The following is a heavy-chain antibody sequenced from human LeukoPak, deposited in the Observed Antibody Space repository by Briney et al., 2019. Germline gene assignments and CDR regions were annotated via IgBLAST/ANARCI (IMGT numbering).Heavy chain of an antibody. D-gene: IGHD5-18*01. J-gene: IGHJ4*02. CDR1: GFTFSTYG. Sequence: GGSLRLSCAASGFTFSTYGMIWVRQAPGKGLEWVSSISDTGGNTYYADSVKGRFTISRDNSKNTLYLQMNSLRAEDTAVYYCARDHAGYSYGYVGTDYWGQGTLVTVSS. CDR2: ISDTGGNT. V-gene: IGHV3-23*01. CDR3: ARDHAGYSYGYVGTDY.